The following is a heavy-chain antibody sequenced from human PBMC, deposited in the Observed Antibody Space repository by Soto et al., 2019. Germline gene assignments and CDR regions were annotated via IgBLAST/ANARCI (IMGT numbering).Heavy chain of an antibody. D-gene: IGHD2-15*01. Sequence: ASVKFSCKASGYTFTSYSMHWVRQAPGQGLEWMGIINPSSGRTSYAQNFQGIVTMTSDTSTSIVYMEMSSLKSEDTAVYYCARDHNFGFILYAMDVWGQGTTVNVS. CDR3: ARDHNFGFILYAMDV. CDR1: GYTFTSYS. V-gene: IGHV1-46*01. CDR2: INPSSGRT. J-gene: IGHJ6*02.